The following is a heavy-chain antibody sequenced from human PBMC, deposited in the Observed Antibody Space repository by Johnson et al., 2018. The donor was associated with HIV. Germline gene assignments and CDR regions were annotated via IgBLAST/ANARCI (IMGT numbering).Heavy chain of an antibody. D-gene: IGHD2-15*01. Sequence: QVQLVESGGGVVQPGGSLRLSCAGSGFTFSSYGMHWVRQAPGKGLEWVSFIRYDGSNKYYADSVKGRFTISRDNSKNTLYLQMDSLRGEDTAVYYCARDPNSSNCSGVTCYSAAFDIWGQGTMVTVSS. CDR1: GFTFSSYG. J-gene: IGHJ3*02. CDR3: ARDPNSSNCSGVTCYSAAFDI. CDR2: IRYDGSNK. V-gene: IGHV3-30*02.